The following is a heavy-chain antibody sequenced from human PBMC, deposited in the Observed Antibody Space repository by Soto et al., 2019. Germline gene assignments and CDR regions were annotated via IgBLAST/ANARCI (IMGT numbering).Heavy chain of an antibody. J-gene: IGHJ4*02. V-gene: IGHV4-59*01. D-gene: IGHD4-17*01. CDR3: ARATVTTFFDY. CDR1: GGSISSYY. CDR2: IYYSGST. Sequence: PSETLSLTCTVSGGSISSYYWSWIRQPPGKGLEWIGYIYYSGSTNYNPSLKSRVTISVDTSKNQFSLKLSSVTAADTAVYYCARATVTTFFDYWGQGTLVTGSS.